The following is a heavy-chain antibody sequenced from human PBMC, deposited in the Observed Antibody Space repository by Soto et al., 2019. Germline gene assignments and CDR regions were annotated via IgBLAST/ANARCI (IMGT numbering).Heavy chain of an antibody. CDR2: INAGNGNT. V-gene: IGHV1-3*01. Sequence: ASVKVSCKASGYTFTGYAMHWVRQAPGQRLEWMGWINAGNGNTKYPRKFQGRVTITRDTSAGAAYMELSSLRAEDTAVYYCARDLGRDSNQHWGQGTLVTISS. CDR3: ARDLGRDSNQH. J-gene: IGHJ1*01. CDR1: GYTFTGYA. D-gene: IGHD4-4*01.